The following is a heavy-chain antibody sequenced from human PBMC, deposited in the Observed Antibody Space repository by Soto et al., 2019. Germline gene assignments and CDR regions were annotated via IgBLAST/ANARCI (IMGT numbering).Heavy chain of an antibody. D-gene: IGHD3-10*01. Sequence: SGGSLRLSCAASGFTFGDYWIHWVRQAPGKGLEWVSVIYSGGSTYYADSVKGRFTISRDNSKNTLYLQMNSLRAEDTAVYYCARANYYGSGSYGPWGQGTLVTVSS. CDR1: GFTFGDYW. V-gene: IGHV3-53*01. J-gene: IGHJ5*02. CDR3: ARANYYGSGSYGP. CDR2: IYSGGST.